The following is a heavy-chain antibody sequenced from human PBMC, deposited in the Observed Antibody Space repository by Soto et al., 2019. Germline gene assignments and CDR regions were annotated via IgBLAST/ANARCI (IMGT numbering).Heavy chain of an antibody. CDR2: ISSSGSTI. D-gene: IGHD3-22*01. CDR1: GFTFSSYE. V-gene: IGHV3-48*03. Sequence: GGSLRLSCAASGFTFSSYEMNWVRQAPGKGLEWVSYISSSGSTIYYADSVKVRFTISRDNAKNSLYLQMNSLRAEDTAVYYCARVGYYDSSGYFVQYFDYWGQGTLVTVSS. J-gene: IGHJ4*02. CDR3: ARVGYYDSSGYFVQYFDY.